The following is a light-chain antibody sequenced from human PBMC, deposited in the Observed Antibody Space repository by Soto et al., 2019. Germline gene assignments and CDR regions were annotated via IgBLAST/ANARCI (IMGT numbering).Light chain of an antibody. CDR3: QEDGDWPPET. CDR1: QSVSRN. J-gene: IGKJ2*01. CDR2: GAS. Sequence: EVVLPQSPATLSVSPGDRATLSCRASQSVSRNLAWYQQKPGQAPRLLIYGASTRATGVPARFSGSGSATEFTLASSSLQAEDGAVDDCQEDGDWPPETFGQGTKL. V-gene: IGKV3-15*01.